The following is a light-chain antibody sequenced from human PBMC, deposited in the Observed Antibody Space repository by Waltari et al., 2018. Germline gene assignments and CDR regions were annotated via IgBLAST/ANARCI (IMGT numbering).Light chain of an antibody. CDR1: QSVSSSY. Sequence: EVVLTQSPGTLSLSPGERATLSCRASQSVSSSYLAWYQQKPGQAPRPLIYGASTRATGVPDRFSGSGSGTDVTLTISRLEPEDFAVYYGQQYGSSPLFTFGPGTKVDVK. CDR3: QQYGSSPLFT. J-gene: IGKJ3*01. V-gene: IGKV3-20*01. CDR2: GAS.